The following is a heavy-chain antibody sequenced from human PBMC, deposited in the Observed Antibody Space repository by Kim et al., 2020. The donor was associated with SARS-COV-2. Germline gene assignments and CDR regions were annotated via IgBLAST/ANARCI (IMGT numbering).Heavy chain of an antibody. J-gene: IGHJ6*02. CDR1: GFTFSSYG. CDR2: IWDDGSNT. Sequence: GGSLRLSCSASGFTFSSYGMHWVRLAPGKGLEWVAVIWDDGSNTYYADSVKGRFTISRDNAKNTLYLQMNSLRAEDTAVYYCAKERSIAAGGLTYYYNYYGMDVWGQGTTVTVSS. D-gene: IGHD6-13*01. V-gene: IGHV3-33*06. CDR3: AKERSIAAGGLTYYYNYYGMDV.